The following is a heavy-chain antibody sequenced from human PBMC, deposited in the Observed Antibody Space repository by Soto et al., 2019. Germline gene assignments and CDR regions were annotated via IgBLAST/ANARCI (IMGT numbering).Heavy chain of an antibody. CDR1: GGTFSSYA. CDR2: IIPIFGTA. V-gene: IGHV1-69*13. D-gene: IGHD6-6*01. Sequence: SVKVSCKASGGTFSSYAISWVRQAPGQGLEWMGGIIPIFGTANYAQKFQGRVTITADESTSTAYMELSSLRSEDTAVYYCARAGSPREKLVHFDYWGQGTLVTVSS. CDR3: ARAGSPREKLVHFDY. J-gene: IGHJ4*02.